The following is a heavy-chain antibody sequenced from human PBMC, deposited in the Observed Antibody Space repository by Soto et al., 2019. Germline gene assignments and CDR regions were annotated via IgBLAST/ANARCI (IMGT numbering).Heavy chain of an antibody. D-gene: IGHD4-17*01. CDR3: AKDQGDYGDYEVTGYFDY. CDR1: GFTFSSYG. Sequence: GGSLRLSCAASGFTFSSYGMHWVRQAPGKGLEWVAVISYDGSNKYYADSVKGRFTISRDNSKNTLYLQMNSLRAEDTAVYYCAKDQGDYGDYEVTGYFDYWGQGTLVTVSS. CDR2: ISYDGSNK. V-gene: IGHV3-30*18. J-gene: IGHJ4*02.